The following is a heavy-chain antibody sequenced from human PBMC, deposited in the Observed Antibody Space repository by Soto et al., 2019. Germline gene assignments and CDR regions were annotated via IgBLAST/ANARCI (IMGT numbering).Heavy chain of an antibody. CDR1: GYTLTELS. D-gene: IGHD2-2*01. J-gene: IGHJ6*02. CDR2: FDPEDGET. CDR3: ATGCSSTSCSPQIYYYYGMYV. Sequence: QVQLVQSGAEVKKPGASVKVSCKVSGYTLTELSMHWVRQAPGKGLEWMGGFDPEDGETIYAQKFQGRVTMTEDTSTDTAYMELSSLRSEDTAVYYCATGCSSTSCSPQIYYYYGMYVWGQGTTVTVSS. V-gene: IGHV1-24*01.